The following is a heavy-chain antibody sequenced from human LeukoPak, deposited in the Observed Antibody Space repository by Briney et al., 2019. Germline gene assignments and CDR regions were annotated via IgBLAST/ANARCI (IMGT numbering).Heavy chain of an antibody. V-gene: IGHV3-48*03. J-gene: IGHJ6*03. D-gene: IGHD5-24*01. CDR2: ISSSGSTI. Sequence: GGSLRLSCAASGFTFSSYEMNWVRQAPGKGLEWVSYISSSGSTIYYADSVKGRFTISRDNAKNSLYLQMNSLRAEDTAVYYCARRARWANCYYMDVWGKGTTVTISS. CDR3: ARRARWANCYYMDV. CDR1: GFTFSSYE.